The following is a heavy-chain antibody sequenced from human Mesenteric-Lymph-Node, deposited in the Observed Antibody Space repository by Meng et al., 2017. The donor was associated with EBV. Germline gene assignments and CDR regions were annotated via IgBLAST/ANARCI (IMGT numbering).Heavy chain of an antibody. V-gene: IGHV4-34*01. CDR2: IDDSGST. D-gene: IGHD2-2*01. CDR1: GGSFRGYY. J-gene: IGHJ4*02. Sequence: QVQLQQGGAGLWKPSETLSLTCDVYGGSFRGYYWGWIRQPPEKGLEWIGEIDDSGSTNYNPSLKSRVTILIDTSKNQFSLKLNAVTAADTALYYCARIGQSTSWRGLVVDYWGQGTLVTVSS. CDR3: ARIGQSTSWRGLVVDY.